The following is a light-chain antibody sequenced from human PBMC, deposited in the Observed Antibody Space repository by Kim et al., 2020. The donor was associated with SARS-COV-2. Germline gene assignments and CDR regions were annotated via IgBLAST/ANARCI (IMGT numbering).Light chain of an antibody. Sequence: APGKTASITCGGKNIGSKSVHWYQQKPGQAPVLVIYYDSDRPSGIPERFSGSNSGNTATLTISRVEAGDEAAYYCQVWDSSSDQPLFGAGTKVAVL. J-gene: IGLJ1*01. CDR1: NIGSKS. CDR3: QVWDSSSDQPL. CDR2: YDS. V-gene: IGLV3-21*04.